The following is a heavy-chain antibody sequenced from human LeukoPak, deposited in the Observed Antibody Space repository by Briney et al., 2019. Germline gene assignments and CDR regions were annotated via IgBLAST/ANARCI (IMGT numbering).Heavy chain of an antibody. J-gene: IGHJ2*01. Sequence: GRSLRLSCAASGLTFDDYAMHWVRQAPGKGLEWVSGISWNSGSIGYADSVKGRFTISRDNAKNSLYLQMNSLRAEDTALYYCAKDPTRYFDLWGRGTLVTVSS. CDR3: AKDPTRYFDL. D-gene: IGHD2-15*01. CDR1: GLTFDDYA. V-gene: IGHV3-9*01. CDR2: ISWNSGSI.